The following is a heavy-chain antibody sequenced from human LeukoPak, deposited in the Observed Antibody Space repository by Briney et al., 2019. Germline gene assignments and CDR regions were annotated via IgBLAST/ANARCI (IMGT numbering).Heavy chain of an antibody. D-gene: IGHD1-14*01. CDR3: ARGVEPLAANTLAY. Sequence: GGSLRLSCAASGFTFNIYSMNWVRQAPGKGLEWVSVLYSDGNTNYADSVQGRFTISRDNSKNTLYLEMNSLSPDDTAVYYCARGVEPLAANTLAYWGQGTLVTVSS. J-gene: IGHJ4*02. V-gene: IGHV3-53*01. CDR1: GFTFNIYS. CDR2: LYSDGNT.